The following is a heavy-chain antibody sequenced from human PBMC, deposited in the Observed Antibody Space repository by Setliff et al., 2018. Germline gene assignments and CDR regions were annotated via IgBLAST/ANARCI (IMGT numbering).Heavy chain of an antibody. J-gene: IGHJ6*02. CDR2: ISAYNGNT. Sequence: ASVKVSCKASGYTFTSYGISWVRQAHGQGLEWMGWISAYNGNTNYAQKLQGRVTMTTDTSTSTAYMELRSLRSDDTAVYYCARRGIAVAGYYYYGMDVWGQGTTVTVSS. D-gene: IGHD6-19*01. CDR1: GYTFTSYG. CDR3: ARRGIAVAGYYYYGMDV. V-gene: IGHV1-18*01.